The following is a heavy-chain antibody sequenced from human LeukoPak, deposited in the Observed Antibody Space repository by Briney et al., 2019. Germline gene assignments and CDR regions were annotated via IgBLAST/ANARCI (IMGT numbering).Heavy chain of an antibody. CDR3: ASRIVGATPYLDY. CDR2: IYYSGST. V-gene: IGHV4-59*08. Sequence: PSETLSLTCTVSGGSISSYYWSWIRQPPGKGLEWIGYIYYSGSTNYNPSLNSRVTISIDMSKSQFSLKLRSVTAADTALYYCASRIVGATPYLDYCGQGTLFTVSS. D-gene: IGHD1-26*01. CDR1: GGSISSYY. J-gene: IGHJ4*02.